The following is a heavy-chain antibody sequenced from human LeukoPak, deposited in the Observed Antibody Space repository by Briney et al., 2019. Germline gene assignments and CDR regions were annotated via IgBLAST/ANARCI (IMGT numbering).Heavy chain of an antibody. Sequence: SETLSLTCAVYGGSFSGYYWSWIRQPPGKGPEWIGEIDHSGSTNYNPSLKSRVTISVDTSKNQFSLKLSSVTAADTAVYYCARGHRYHGSGSYKKYYYYYGMDVWGQGTTVTVSS. J-gene: IGHJ6*02. CDR1: GGSFSGYY. CDR3: ARGHRYHGSGSYKKYYYYYGMDV. D-gene: IGHD3-10*01. V-gene: IGHV4-34*01. CDR2: IDHSGST.